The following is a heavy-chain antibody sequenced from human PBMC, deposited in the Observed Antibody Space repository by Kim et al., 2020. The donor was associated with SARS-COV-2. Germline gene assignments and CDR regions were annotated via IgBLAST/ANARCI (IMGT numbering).Heavy chain of an antibody. Sequence: YADSVKGRFTISRDNAKNSLYLQMNSLRAEDTAVYYCARHPGYSGYDSDYWGQGTLVTVSS. CDR3: ARHPGYSGYDSDY. V-gene: IGHV3-21*01. J-gene: IGHJ4*02. D-gene: IGHD5-12*01.